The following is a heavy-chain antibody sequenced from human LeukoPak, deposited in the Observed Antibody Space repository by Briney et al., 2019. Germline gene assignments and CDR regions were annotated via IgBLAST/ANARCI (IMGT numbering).Heavy chain of an antibody. CDR1: GFTFSSSE. D-gene: IGHD3-10*01. CDR2: INSATTI. CDR3: ARGYYYGSGSYSLVFDY. Sequence: GGSLRLSCGASGFTFSSSEMGWVRQAPGKGLEWVASINSATTIYYADSVKGRFTISRDNTKNSVYLQMSSLRAEDTAVYYCARGYYYGSGSYSLVFDYWGQGILVTVSS. J-gene: IGHJ4*02. V-gene: IGHV3-48*03.